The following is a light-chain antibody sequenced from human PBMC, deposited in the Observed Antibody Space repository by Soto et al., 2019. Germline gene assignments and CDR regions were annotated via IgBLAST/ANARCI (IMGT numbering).Light chain of an antibody. J-gene: IGLJ1*01. CDR1: GSNIGSNT. CDR2: DDN. Sequence: QSVLTQPPSASGTPGQRVTISCSGSGSNIGSNTVNWYQQLPGTAPKLLIYDDNKRPSGIPDRFSGSKSGTSATLGIAGLQTGDEADYYCGTWDSSLSAYVFGTVTRAPS. V-gene: IGLV1-51*01. CDR3: GTWDSSLSAYV.